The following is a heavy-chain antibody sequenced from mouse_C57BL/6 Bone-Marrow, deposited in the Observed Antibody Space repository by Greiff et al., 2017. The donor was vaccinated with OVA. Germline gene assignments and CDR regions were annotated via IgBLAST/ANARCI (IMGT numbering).Heavy chain of an antibody. CDR3: AREECYYYGNSSPMDY. CDR2: INPYNGDT. Sequence: EVQLVESGPELVKPGDSVKISCKASGYSFTGYFMNWVMQSHGQSLEWIGRINPYNGDTFYNQKFKGKATLTVDKSSSTAYMELLSLTSEDSTVYYCAREECYYYGNSSPMDYWGRGTSVTVSS. J-gene: IGHJ4*01. V-gene: IGHV1-20*01. D-gene: IGHD1-1*01. CDR1: GYSFTGYF.